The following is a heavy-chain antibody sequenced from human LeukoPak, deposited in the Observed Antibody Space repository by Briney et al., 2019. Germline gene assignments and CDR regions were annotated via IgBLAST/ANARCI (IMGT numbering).Heavy chain of an antibody. J-gene: IGHJ5*02. CDR1: GGTFSSYA. D-gene: IGHD6-13*01. CDR2: IIPILGIA. V-gene: IGHV1-69*04. Sequence: ASVKVSCEASGGTFSSYAISWVRQAPGQGLEWMGRIIPILGIANYAQKFQGRVTITADKSTSTAYMELSSLRSEDTAVYYCAKSEGIAAAGSWFDPWGQGTLVTVSS. CDR3: AKSEGIAAAGSWFDP.